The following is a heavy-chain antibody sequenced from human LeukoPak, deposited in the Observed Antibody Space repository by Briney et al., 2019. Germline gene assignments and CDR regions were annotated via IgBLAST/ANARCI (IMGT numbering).Heavy chain of an antibody. CDR2: ISSSSSYI. CDR1: GFTFSSYS. V-gene: IGHV3-21*01. D-gene: IGHD4-17*01. CDR3: ARDLHGDYVAGWFDP. J-gene: IGHJ5*02. Sequence: GGSLRLSCAASGFTFSSYSMNWVRQAPGKGLEWVSSISSSSSYIYYADSVKGRFTISRDNAKNSLYLQMNSLRAEDTAVYYCARDLHGDYVAGWFDPWGQGTLVTVSS.